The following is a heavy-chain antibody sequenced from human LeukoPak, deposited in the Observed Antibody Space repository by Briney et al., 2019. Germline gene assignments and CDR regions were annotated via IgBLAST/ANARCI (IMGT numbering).Heavy chain of an antibody. CDR3: ARDHYRAATASDY. J-gene: IGHJ4*02. D-gene: IGHD6-13*01. CDR1: GASVRGYY. CDR2: IHYTGNT. Sequence: SETLSLTCTVSGASVRGYYWSWIRQPPGKGLEWIGYIHYTGNTDYNPSLTSRVTMSVDTSKNQFTLMLNSVTAADTALYYCARDHYRAATASDYWGQRTLVTVSS. V-gene: IGHV4-59*02.